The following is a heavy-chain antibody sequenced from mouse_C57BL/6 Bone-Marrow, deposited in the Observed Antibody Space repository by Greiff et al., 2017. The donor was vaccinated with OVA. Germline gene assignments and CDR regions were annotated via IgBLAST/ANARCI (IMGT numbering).Heavy chain of an antibody. CDR3: ARWGTTVVEGYYFDY. V-gene: IGHV1-59*01. J-gene: IGHJ2*01. CDR1: GYTFTSYW. Sequence: QVQLQQPGAELVRPGTSVKLSCKASGYTFTSYWMHWVKQRPGQGLEWIGVIDPSDSYTNYNQKFKGKATLTVDTYSSTAYMQLSSLTSEDSAVYYCARWGTTVVEGYYFDYWGQGTTLTVSS. CDR2: IDPSDSYT. D-gene: IGHD1-1*01.